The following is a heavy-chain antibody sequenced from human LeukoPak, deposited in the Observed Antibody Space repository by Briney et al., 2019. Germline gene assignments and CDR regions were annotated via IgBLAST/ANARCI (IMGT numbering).Heavy chain of an antibody. J-gene: IGHJ5*02. V-gene: IGHV3-11*05. Sequence: GGSLRLSCAASGFTFSDYYMSWSRQAPGKGLEWLSYISPSTTHTSYADSVKGRFTISRDNANNLLFLQMSSLRAEDTAVYYCARGGHGAADQWGQGTLVAVSS. CDR3: ARGGHGAADQ. D-gene: IGHD1-26*01. CDR1: GFTFSDYY. CDR2: ISPSTTHT.